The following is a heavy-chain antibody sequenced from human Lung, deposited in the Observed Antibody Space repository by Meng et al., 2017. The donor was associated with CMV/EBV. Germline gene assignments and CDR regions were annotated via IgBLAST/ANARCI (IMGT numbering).Heavy chain of an antibody. V-gene: IGHV1-18*01. CDR2: ISTFDGNT. CDR3: ARDGGESTSWYYWFDP. J-gene: IGHJ5*02. D-gene: IGHD6-13*01. CDR1: YNFTKCG. Sequence: YNFTKCGISWVRQAPGQGPEWMGWISTFDGNTNYAQKVQGRVTLTIDTSTSTVYMELRSLRSDDTAIYYCARDGGESTSWYYWFDPWGQGTLVTVSS.